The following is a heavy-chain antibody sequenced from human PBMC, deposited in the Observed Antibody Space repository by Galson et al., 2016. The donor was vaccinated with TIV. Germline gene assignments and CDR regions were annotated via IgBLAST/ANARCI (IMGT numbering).Heavy chain of an antibody. CDR1: GFTFSLYG. Sequence: SLRLSCAASGFTFSLYGMHWVRQAPGKGLEWVAVIWFDGGNKYYADSVKGRFTLSRDNSQNTLYLQMSSLRAEDTAVYYCARERSPSLRYFDWLKNYSLGVGGQGTTVTV. D-gene: IGHD3-9*01. V-gene: IGHV3-33*01. CDR2: IWFDGGNK. J-gene: IGHJ6*02. CDR3: ARERSPSLRYFDWLKNYSLGV.